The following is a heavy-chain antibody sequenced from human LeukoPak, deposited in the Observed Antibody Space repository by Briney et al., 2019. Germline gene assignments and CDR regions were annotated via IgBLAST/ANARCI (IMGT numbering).Heavy chain of an antibody. J-gene: IGHJ5*02. CDR3: ARADPSQVGIYWFDP. CDR1: GFIFSTYG. V-gene: IGHV3-33*01. Sequence: GGSLRLSCAASGFIFSTYGMHWVRQAPGKGLEWVAVIWYDGSNKYYADSVKGRFTISRDNSKNTLYLQMNSLRAEDTAVYYCARADPSQVGIYWFDPWGQGTLVTVSS. D-gene: IGHD1-26*01. CDR2: IWYDGSNK.